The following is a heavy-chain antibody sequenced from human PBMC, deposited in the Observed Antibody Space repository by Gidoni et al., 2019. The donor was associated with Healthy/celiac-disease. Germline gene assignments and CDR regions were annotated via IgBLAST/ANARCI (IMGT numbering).Heavy chain of an antibody. CDR1: GGSISSSSYY. CDR3: ARGKGPLSSTHSSGWYRGPYYYYYGMDV. V-gene: IGHV4-39*01. J-gene: IGHJ6*02. D-gene: IGHD6-19*01. CDR2: IYYSGST. Sequence: QLKLQESGPGLVKPSETLSLTCTVSGGSISSSSYYLGWIRQPPGKGLEWIGSIYYSGSTYYNPSLKSRVTISVDTSKNQFSLKLSSVTAADTAVYYCARGKGPLSSTHSSGWYRGPYYYYYGMDVWGQGTTVTVSS.